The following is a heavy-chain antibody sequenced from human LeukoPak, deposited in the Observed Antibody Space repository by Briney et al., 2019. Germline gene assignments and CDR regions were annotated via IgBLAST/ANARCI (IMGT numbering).Heavy chain of an antibody. D-gene: IGHD2-2*01. CDR2: INPNSGGT. Sequence: ASVKVSCKASGYTFTGYYMHWVRQAPGQGLEWMGWINPNSGGTNYAQKFQGRVTMTRDTSISTAYMELSRLRSDDTAVYYCAREWGGYCSSTSCYADWFDPWGQGTLVTVSS. CDR1: GYTFTGYY. V-gene: IGHV1-2*02. CDR3: AREWGGYCSSTSCYADWFDP. J-gene: IGHJ5*02.